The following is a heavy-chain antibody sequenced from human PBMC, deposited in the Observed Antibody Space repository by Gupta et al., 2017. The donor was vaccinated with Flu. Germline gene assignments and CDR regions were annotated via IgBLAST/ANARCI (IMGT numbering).Heavy chain of an antibody. D-gene: IGHD1-1*01. J-gene: IGHJ4*02. CDR3: VRVGYNNWEFDY. V-gene: IGHV3-74*03. Sequence: NYWMHWVRQAAGKGLEWVSRISQGGSSITYADSVRGRFTISRDDAKNTLYLQMSNLKPEDTAVYYCVRVGYNNWEFDYWGQGTLVTVSS. CDR2: ISQGGSSI. CDR1: NYW.